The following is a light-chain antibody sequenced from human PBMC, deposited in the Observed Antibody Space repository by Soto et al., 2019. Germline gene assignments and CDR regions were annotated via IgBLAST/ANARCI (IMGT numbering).Light chain of an antibody. Sequence: EIVMTQSPATLSVSPGERATLSCRASQSVSSNLAWYQQKPGQAPRLLIYGASTRATGIPARFSGSGSGTELPITISSLQSEDFAVYYCQQYNNWPFTFGPGTKVDIK. CDR3: QQYNNWPFT. V-gene: IGKV3-15*01. CDR1: QSVSSN. CDR2: GAS. J-gene: IGKJ3*01.